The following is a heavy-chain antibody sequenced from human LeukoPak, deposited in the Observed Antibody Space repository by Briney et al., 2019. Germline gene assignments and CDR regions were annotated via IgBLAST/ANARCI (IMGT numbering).Heavy chain of an antibody. CDR1: GGTFSSYA. V-gene: IGHV1-69*01. CDR3: AREPRGRITGTTGPYYYYMDV. Sequence: SVKVSCKASGGTFSSYAISWVRQAPGQGLEWMGGIIPVFGTANYAQKFQGRVTITADESTSTAYMELSSLRSEDTAVYYCAREPRGRITGTTGPYYYYMDVWGKGTTVTVSS. CDR2: IIPVFGTA. D-gene: IGHD1-7*01. J-gene: IGHJ6*03.